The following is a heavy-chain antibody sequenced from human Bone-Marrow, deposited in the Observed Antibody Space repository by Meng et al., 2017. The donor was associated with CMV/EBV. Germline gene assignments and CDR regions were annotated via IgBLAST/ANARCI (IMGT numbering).Heavy chain of an antibody. J-gene: IGHJ5*02. V-gene: IGHV3-21*01. CDR2: ISSSSSYI. Sequence: GGSLRLSCAASGFTFSSYSMNWVRQAPGKGLEWVSSISSSSSYIYYADSVKGRFTISRDNAKNSLYLQMNSLRAEDKAVYYCARRSRSTSRKGGNWFDHWAKGTLATFPS. CDR3: ARRSRSTSRKGGNWFDH. D-gene: IGHD2-2*01. CDR1: GFTFSSYS.